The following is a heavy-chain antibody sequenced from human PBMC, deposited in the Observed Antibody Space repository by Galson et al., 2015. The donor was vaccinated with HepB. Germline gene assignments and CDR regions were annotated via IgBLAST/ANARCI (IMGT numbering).Heavy chain of an antibody. Sequence: SLRLSCAASGFTFSRYGMHGVRQAPGKGLEWVAVIYSDGSNKYFADSVKGRFTISRDNSKKTLFLQMNSLRAGDTAVYYCARAGLAGEFYYYGMDVWGQGTTVTVSS. CDR2: IYSDGSNK. V-gene: IGHV3-33*08. D-gene: IGHD3-16*01. CDR1: GFTFSRYG. CDR3: ARAGLAGEFYYYGMDV. J-gene: IGHJ6*02.